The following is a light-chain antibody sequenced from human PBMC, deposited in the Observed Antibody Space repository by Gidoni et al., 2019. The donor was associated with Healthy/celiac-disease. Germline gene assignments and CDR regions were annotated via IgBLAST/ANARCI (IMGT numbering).Light chain of an antibody. V-gene: IGKV1-12*01. Sequence: DIQMSQSPSSVSASVGDRVTTSCRASQGSSSWLAWYQQKPGKAPKLLIYAASSLQSGVPARFSGSGSGTDFTLTISSLQPEDFATYYCQQANSFPYTFGQGTKLDIK. J-gene: IGKJ2*01. CDR1: QGSSSW. CDR3: QQANSFPYT. CDR2: AAS.